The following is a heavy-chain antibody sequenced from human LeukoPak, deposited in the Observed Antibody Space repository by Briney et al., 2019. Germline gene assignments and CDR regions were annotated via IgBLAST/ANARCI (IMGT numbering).Heavy chain of an antibody. CDR2: IIPIFGTA. V-gene: IGHV1-69*13. CDR3: ARSLLMVYAIAEGGTDY. J-gene: IGHJ4*02. Sequence: ASVKVSCKASGYTFTSYGISWVRQAPGQGLEWMGGIIPIFGTANYAQKFQGRVTITADESTSTAYMELSSLRSEDTAVYYCARSLLMVYAIAEGGTDYWGQGTLVTVSS. CDR1: GYTFTSYG. D-gene: IGHD2-8*01.